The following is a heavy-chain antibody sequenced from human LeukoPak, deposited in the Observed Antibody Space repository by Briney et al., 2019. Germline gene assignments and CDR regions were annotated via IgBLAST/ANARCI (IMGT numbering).Heavy chain of an antibody. CDR2: IYYSGST. J-gene: IGHJ4*02. D-gene: IGHD2-2*01. CDR3: ARHLKRGYCSSTSCSGTDY. Sequence: SETLSLTCTVSGASISSSSYYWGWIRQPPGKGLEWIGSIYYSGSTYYNPSLKSRVTISVDTSKNRFSLKLSSVTAADTAVYYCARHLKRGYCSSTSCSGTDYWGQGTPVTVSS. CDR1: GASISSSSYY. V-gene: IGHV4-39*01.